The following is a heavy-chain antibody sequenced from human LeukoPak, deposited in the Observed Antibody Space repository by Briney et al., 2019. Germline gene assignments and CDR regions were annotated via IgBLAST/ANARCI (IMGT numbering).Heavy chain of an antibody. CDR3: ARAFPSTVVNPDAFDI. CDR1: GFTFSDYY. J-gene: IGHJ3*02. Sequence: PGGSLRLSCAASGFTFSDYYMSWIRQAPGKGLEWVSYISSSGSTIYYADSVKGRFTISRDNAKNSLYLQMNSLRAEDAAVYYCARAFPSTVVNPDAFDIWGQGTMVTVSS. V-gene: IGHV3-11*04. D-gene: IGHD4-23*01. CDR2: ISSSGSTI.